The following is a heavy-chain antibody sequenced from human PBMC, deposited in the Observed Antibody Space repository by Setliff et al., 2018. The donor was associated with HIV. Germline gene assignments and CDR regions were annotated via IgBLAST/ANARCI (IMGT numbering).Heavy chain of an antibody. CDR2: ISAYNGNT. CDR1: GYIFISYG. J-gene: IGHJ3*02. Sequence: GASVKVSCKASGYIFISYGFSWVRQAPGQGLEWMGWISAYNGNTNYAQKLQGRVTMTTDTSTSTAYMELRNLRSDDTAVYYCARAPERVYYYGSGTYLHDAFDIWGQGTMVTVSS. V-gene: IGHV1-18*01. D-gene: IGHD3-10*01. CDR3: ARAPERVYYYGSGTYLHDAFDI.